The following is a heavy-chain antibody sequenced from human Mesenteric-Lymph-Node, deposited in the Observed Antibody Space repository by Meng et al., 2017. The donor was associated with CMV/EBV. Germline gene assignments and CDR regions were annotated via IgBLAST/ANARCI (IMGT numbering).Heavy chain of an antibody. Sequence: ASVKVSCKASGYSFTGYYIHWVRRAPGQGLEWMGWINPDNGATKYAQKFQGRVTMTGDTSISTAYMELSRLRSDDTAVYYCARATIFGVVTRYYYYGMDVWGQGTTVTVSS. CDR3: ARATIFGVVTRYYYYGMDV. V-gene: IGHV1-2*02. D-gene: IGHD3-3*01. J-gene: IGHJ6*02. CDR1: GYSFTGYY. CDR2: INPDNGAT.